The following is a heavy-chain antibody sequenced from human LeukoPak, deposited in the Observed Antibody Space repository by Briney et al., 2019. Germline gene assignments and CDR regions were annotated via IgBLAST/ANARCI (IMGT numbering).Heavy chain of an antibody. J-gene: IGHJ4*02. CDR3: AKSAWDYYGSGSYKN. CDR1: GFTFSSYA. Sequence: QSGGSLRLSCAASGFTFSSYAMSWVRQAPGKGLEWVSAISGSGGSTYYADSVKGRLTISRDNSKNTLYLQMNSLRAEDTAVYYCAKSAWDYYGSGSYKNWGQGTLVTVSS. V-gene: IGHV3-23*01. CDR2: ISGSGGST. D-gene: IGHD3-10*01.